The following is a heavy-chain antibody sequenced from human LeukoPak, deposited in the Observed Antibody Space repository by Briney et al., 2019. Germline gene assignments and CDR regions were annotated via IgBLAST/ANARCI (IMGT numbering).Heavy chain of an antibody. CDR3: SRGGGYYDSSGTYFIRPPEY. V-gene: IGHV1-8*01. CDR1: GYTFTSYD. D-gene: IGHD3-22*01. J-gene: IGHJ4*02. Sequence: ASVKVSCKASGYTFTSYDINWVRQATGQGLEWMGWMNQNSCNTGYAQKFQGRVTMTRNTSINTAYMELCSLRSEDTAVYYCSRGGGYYDSSGTYFIRPPEYWGQGTLVTVS. CDR2: MNQNSCNT.